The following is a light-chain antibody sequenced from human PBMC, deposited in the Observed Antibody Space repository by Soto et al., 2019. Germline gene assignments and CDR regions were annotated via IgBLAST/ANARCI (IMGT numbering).Light chain of an antibody. Sequence: IQMTQSPSSLSASVGDRVTITCRASQSLSSRLTWYQQKPGEAPKLLIYETSSLHSGVPSRFSGSGSETDFTLTINRLQPEEFATYYCQQSFSPPYTFGQGTKLEIK. V-gene: IGKV1-39*01. J-gene: IGKJ2*01. CDR1: QSLSSR. CDR2: ETS. CDR3: QQSFSPPYT.